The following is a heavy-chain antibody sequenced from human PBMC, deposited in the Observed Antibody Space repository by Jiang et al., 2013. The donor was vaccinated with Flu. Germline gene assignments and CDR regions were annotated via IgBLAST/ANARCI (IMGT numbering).Heavy chain of an antibody. V-gene: IGHV3-15*01. Sequence: QLVESGGDLVXPGGSLRLSCAASGFIFSDAWMHWVRQAPGRGLEWIGRIKTKTDGATTHYAAPVKGRFTISRDDSKNTLYLQMNSLKAEDTAVYYCTTPQAPDYGGPIWRGRGTLVSVSS. J-gene: IGHJ4*02. CDR2: IKTKTDGATT. CDR3: TTPQAPDYGGPIW. CDR1: GFIFSDAW. D-gene: IGHD4-23*01.